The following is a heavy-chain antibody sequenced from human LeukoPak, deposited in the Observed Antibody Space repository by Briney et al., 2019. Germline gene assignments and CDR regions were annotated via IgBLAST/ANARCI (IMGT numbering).Heavy chain of an antibody. D-gene: IGHD3-9*01. CDR1: GGSFSGYY. CDR2: INHSGST. CDR3: ARGSRYFDWLVDY. V-gene: IGHV4-34*01. J-gene: IGHJ4*02. Sequence: SETLSLTCAVYGGSFSGYYWSWIRQPPGKGLEWIGEINHSGSTNYNPSLKSRVTISVDTSKNQFSLKLSSVTAADTAVYYCARGSRYFDWLVDYRGQGTLVTVSS.